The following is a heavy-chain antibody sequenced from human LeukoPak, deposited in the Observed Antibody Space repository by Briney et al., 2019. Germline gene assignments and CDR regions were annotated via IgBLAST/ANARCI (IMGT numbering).Heavy chain of an antibody. CDR1: GYTFTGYY. V-gene: IGHV1-2*02. CDR2: INPNSGGT. Sequence: ASVKVSCKASGYTFTGYYMHWVRQAPGQGLEWMGWINPNSGGTNYAQKFQGRVTMTRDTSISTAYMELSRLRSDDTAVYYCARDRGSSGEFDYWGQGTLVTVSS. J-gene: IGHJ4*02. CDR3: ARDRGSSGEFDY. D-gene: IGHD6-13*01.